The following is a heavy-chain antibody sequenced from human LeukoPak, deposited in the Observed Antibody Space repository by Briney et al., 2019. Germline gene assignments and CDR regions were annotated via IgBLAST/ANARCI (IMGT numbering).Heavy chain of an antibody. Sequence: GGSLRLSCAASGFTFSSYGMHWVRQAPGKGLEWVAFIRYDGSNKYYADSAKGRFTISRDNSKNTLYLQMNSLRAEDTAVYYCAREGILTGYQGRGPVYYFDYWGQGTLVTVSS. CDR1: GFTFSSYG. CDR3: AREGILTGYQGRGPVYYFDY. V-gene: IGHV3-30*02. D-gene: IGHD3-9*01. J-gene: IGHJ4*02. CDR2: IRYDGSNK.